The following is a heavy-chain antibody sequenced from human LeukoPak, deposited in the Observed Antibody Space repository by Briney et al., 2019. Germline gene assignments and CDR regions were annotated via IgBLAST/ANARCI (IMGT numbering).Heavy chain of an antibody. V-gene: IGHV5-51*01. CDR3: ARIGRYCSGGSCYSYYYYYMDV. J-gene: IGHJ6*03. CDR1: GYSFTSYW. D-gene: IGHD2-15*01. Sequence: GESLKISCKGSGYSFTSYWIGWVRQMPGKGLEWMGIIYPGDSDTRYSPSFQGQVTISADKSISTAYLQWSSLKASDTAMYYCARIGRYCSGGSCYSYYYYYMDVWGQGTTVTVSS. CDR2: IYPGDSDT.